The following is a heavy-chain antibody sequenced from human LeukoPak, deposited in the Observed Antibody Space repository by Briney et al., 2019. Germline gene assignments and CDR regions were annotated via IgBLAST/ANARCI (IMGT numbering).Heavy chain of an antibody. CDR1: GLTFNNYA. CDR3: AKDPTYYYDSSGYPPDY. D-gene: IGHD3-22*01. Sequence: GGSLRLSCAASGLTFNNYAMSWVRQAPGKGLEWVSVISGSGGNTHYADSVKGRFTISRDISKNTLYLQMNSLRAEDTAVYYCAKDPTYYYDSSGYPPDYWGQGTLVTVSS. V-gene: IGHV3-23*01. CDR2: ISGSGGNT. J-gene: IGHJ4*02.